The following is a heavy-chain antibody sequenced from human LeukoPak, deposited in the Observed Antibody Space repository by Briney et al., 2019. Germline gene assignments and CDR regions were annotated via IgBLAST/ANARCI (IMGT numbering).Heavy chain of an antibody. Sequence: PGGSLRLSCAASGFTFSSYGMHWVRQAPGKGLEWVAFIRFDGHNKYYADSVKGRFTVSRDNSNNTLYLQMNGLRADDTAVYYCATNPTIDAVDIWGEGTMVTVSS. CDR3: ATNPTIDAVDI. J-gene: IGHJ3*02. V-gene: IGHV3-30*02. CDR1: GFTFSSYG. D-gene: IGHD1-26*01. CDR2: IRFDGHNK.